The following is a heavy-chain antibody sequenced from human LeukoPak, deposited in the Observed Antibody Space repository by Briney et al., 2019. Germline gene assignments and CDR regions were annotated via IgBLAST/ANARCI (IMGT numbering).Heavy chain of an antibody. V-gene: IGHV3-21*04. J-gene: IGHJ4*02. Sequence: TGGSLRLSCAASGFTFSNYAMSWVRQAPGKGLEWVSSISSSSSYIYYADSVKGRFTISRDNAKNSLYLQMNSLRAEDTAVYYCAKQEDTVVTPGSFDYWGQGTLVTVSS. CDR1: GFTFSNYA. CDR2: ISSSSSYI. D-gene: IGHD4-23*01. CDR3: AKQEDTVVTPGSFDY.